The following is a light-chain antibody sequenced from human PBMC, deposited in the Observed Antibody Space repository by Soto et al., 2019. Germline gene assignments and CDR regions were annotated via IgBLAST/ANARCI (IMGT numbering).Light chain of an antibody. Sequence: QSALTQPASVSGSPGQSITISCTGSSSDIGAYDYVSWYQQRPVKAPKLMIFDVTNRPSGVSDRFSGSKSGNTASLTISGLQTEDEADYYCSSYTSSSTPYVFGTATKVTVL. J-gene: IGLJ1*01. V-gene: IGLV2-14*01. CDR2: DVT. CDR3: SSYTSSSTPYV. CDR1: SSDIGAYDY.